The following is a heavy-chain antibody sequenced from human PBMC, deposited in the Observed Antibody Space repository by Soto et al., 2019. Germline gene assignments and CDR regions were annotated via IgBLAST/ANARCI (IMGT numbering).Heavy chain of an antibody. V-gene: IGHV3-7*05. D-gene: IGHD3-3*01. J-gene: IGHJ4*02. CDR1: GFTFSDYW. CDR2: IKQDGSEK. CDR3: ARVGTGFSRAAFDY. Sequence: GGSLRLSCVASGFTFSDYWMSWVRQAPGKGLEWVANIKQDGSEKWYVDSVKGRFTISRDNAKNSLFLQMNSLRVEDTAVYYCARVGTGFSRAAFDYWGQGTLVTVSS.